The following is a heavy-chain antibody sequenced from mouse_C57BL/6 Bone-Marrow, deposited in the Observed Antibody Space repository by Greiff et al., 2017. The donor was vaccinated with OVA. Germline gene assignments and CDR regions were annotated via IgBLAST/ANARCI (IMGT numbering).Heavy chain of an antibody. Sequence: DVMLVESGGGLVQPGGSMKLSCAASGFTFSDAWMDWVRQSTEKGLEWVAEIRNKANNHATYYAESVKGRFTISRDDSKSSVYLQMNSLRAEDTGIYYCTGGLRYDFDYWGQGTTLTVSS. CDR2: IRNKANNHAT. V-gene: IGHV6-6*01. D-gene: IGHD1-1*01. CDR3: TGGLRYDFDY. J-gene: IGHJ2*01. CDR1: GFTFSDAW.